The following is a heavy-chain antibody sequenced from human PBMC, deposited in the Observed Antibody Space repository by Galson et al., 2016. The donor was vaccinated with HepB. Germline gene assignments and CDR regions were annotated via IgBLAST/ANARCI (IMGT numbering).Heavy chain of an antibody. Sequence: SLRLSCADSGLVFSNYAMHWVRQAPGEGLEWVAAISYDGNHKNYAGSLKGRFTISRDNSKNTLYLQMNSLGVEDTAVYYCARGYCSGGGCYSGWYFDLWGRGTLVTVSS. J-gene: IGHJ2*01. CDR1: GLVFSNYA. CDR2: ISYDGNHK. D-gene: IGHD2-15*01. V-gene: IGHV3-30*04. CDR3: ARGYCSGGGCYSGWYFDL.